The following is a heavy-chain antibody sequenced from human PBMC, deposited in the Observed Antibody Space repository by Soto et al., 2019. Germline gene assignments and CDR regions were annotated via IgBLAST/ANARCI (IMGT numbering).Heavy chain of an antibody. Sequence: GGSLRLSCAASGFTVSSNYMSWVRQAPGKGLEWVSVIYSGGSTYYADSVKGRFTISRDNSKNTLYLQMNSLRAEDTAVYYCARGEQAYDILTGYYPPNNWFDPWGQGTLVTVSS. CDR3: ARGEQAYDILTGYYPPNNWFDP. CDR1: GFTVSSNY. J-gene: IGHJ5*02. V-gene: IGHV3-53*01. D-gene: IGHD3-9*01. CDR2: IYSGGST.